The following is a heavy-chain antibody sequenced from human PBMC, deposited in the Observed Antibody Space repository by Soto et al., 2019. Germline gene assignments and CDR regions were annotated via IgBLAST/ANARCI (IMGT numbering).Heavy chain of an antibody. J-gene: IGHJ5*02. Sequence: SETLSLTCTVSGGSISSYYWSWIRQPPGKGLEWIGYIYYSGSTNYNPSLKSRVTISVDTSKNQFSLKLSSVTAADTAVYYCAEIRFLEWIWFDPWGQGTLVTVSS. CDR1: GGSISSYY. CDR3: AEIRFLEWIWFDP. CDR2: IYYSGST. V-gene: IGHV4-59*01. D-gene: IGHD3-3*01.